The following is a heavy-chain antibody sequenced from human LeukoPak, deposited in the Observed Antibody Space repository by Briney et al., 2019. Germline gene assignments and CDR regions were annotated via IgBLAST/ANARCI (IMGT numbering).Heavy chain of an antibody. J-gene: IGHJ6*02. Sequence: GGSLRLSCAASGFTFSSYGMHWVRQAPGKGLEWVAVIWYDGSNKYYADSVKGRFTISRDNSKNTLYLQMDSLRAEDTAVYYCARRYRYSGSYGMDVWGQGTTVTVSS. D-gene: IGHD1-26*01. V-gene: IGHV3-33*01. CDR3: ARRYRYSGSYGMDV. CDR2: IWYDGSNK. CDR1: GFTFSSYG.